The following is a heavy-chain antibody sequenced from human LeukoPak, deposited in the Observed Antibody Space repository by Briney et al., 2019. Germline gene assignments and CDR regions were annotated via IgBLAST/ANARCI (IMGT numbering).Heavy chain of an antibody. Sequence: PSETLSLTCTVSGGSINSYYWSWIRQPPGKGLEWIGYIYYSGSANYNPSLKSRVTISVDTSKNQFSLNLSSVTAADTAVYYCARDVLLTGFGALFDPWGQGTLVTISS. J-gene: IGHJ5*02. CDR2: IYYSGSA. CDR1: GGSINSYY. D-gene: IGHD3-10*01. CDR3: ARDVLLTGFGALFDP. V-gene: IGHV4-59*01.